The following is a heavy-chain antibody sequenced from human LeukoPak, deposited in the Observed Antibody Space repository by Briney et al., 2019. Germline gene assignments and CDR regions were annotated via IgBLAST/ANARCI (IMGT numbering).Heavy chain of an antibody. J-gene: IGHJ4*02. D-gene: IGHD1-26*01. CDR3: ARVLGGATWDFDN. CDR2: ITSSSSYI. CDR1: GFTFSTYN. V-gene: IGHV3-21*01. Sequence: GGSLRLSCAASGFTFSTYNMNWVRQAPGKGLEWVSSITSSSSYIYYADSLKGRFTISRNNAKNSLYLQMNSLRAEDTAVYYCARVLGGATWDFDNWGQGALVTVSS.